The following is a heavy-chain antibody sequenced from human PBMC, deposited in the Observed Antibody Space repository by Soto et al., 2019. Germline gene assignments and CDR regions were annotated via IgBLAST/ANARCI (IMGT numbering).Heavy chain of an antibody. V-gene: IGHV3-23*01. J-gene: IGHJ4*02. CDR3: AKAYGASHSPFDC. Sequence: EEQLLESGGGLAQPGGSLRLSCAASGFTFRGYAMSWVRQAPGKGPEWVSGISGSGDSTYHAKSVKGRFLISRDNSKNTLYFEIQSLRAEDTAVYYCAKAYGASHSPFDCWGQGTLVAVSS. CDR2: ISGSGDST. D-gene: IGHD2-21*01. CDR1: GFTFRGYA.